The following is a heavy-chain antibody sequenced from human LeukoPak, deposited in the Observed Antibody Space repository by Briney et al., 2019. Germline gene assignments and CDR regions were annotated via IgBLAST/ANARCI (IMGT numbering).Heavy chain of an antibody. D-gene: IGHD3-10*01. Sequence: GGSLRLSCAASGFTFSSYAMSWVRQAPGKGLEWVSVISGSGSSTYSADSVKGRFTISRDNSKNTLYLQMNSLRAEDTAIYYCAKGYDSGSYYTSIAYWGQGTLVTVSS. V-gene: IGHV3-23*01. CDR2: ISGSGSST. J-gene: IGHJ4*02. CDR1: GFTFSSYA. CDR3: AKGYDSGSYYTSIAY.